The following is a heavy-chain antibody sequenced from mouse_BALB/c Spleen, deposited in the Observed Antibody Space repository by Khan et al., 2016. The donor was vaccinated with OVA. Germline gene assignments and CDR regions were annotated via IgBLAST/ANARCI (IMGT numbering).Heavy chain of an antibody. Sequence: EVQLQESGPGLVKPSQSLSLTCTVTGYSITSGYAWNWIRQFPGNKLEWMGYISYSGGTSYNPSLKSRISITRDTSKNQFFLQLNSVTTEDTATYYCARGNSYGYYFDYWGQGTPLTVSS. J-gene: IGHJ2*01. CDR2: ISYSGGT. V-gene: IGHV3-2*02. CDR1: GYSITSGYA. D-gene: IGHD1-1*01. CDR3: ARGNSYGYYFDY.